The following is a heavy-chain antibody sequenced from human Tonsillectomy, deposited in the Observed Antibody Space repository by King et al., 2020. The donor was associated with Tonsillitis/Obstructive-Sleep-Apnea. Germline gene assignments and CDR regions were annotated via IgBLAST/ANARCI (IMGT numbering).Heavy chain of an antibody. CDR3: ARAVYGSGSYPFDY. CDR1: GGSISSYY. J-gene: IGHJ4*02. V-gene: IGHV4-59*01. D-gene: IGHD3-10*01. CDR2: IYYGGSS. Sequence: QLQESGPELVKPSETLSLTCTVSGGSISSYYWRWIRQPPGTVLEWIGDIYYGGSSNSNTSLKIRVTIQVDTSKNQLSLKLSSVTAADTAVYYCARAVYGSGSYPFDYWGQGTLVTVSS.